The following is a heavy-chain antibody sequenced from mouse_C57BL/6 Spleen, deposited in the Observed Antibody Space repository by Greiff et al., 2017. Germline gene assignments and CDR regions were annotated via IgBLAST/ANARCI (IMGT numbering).Heavy chain of an antibody. CDR1: GYTFTSYT. V-gene: IGHV1-4*01. Sequence: QVQLKQSGAELARPGASVKMSCKASGYTFTSYTMHWVNQRPGQGLEWIGYINPSSGYTKYNQKFKDKATLTADKSSSTAYMQLSSLTSEDSAVYYCARGSQNYFDYWGQGTTLTVSS. CDR2: INPSSGYT. J-gene: IGHJ2*01. CDR3: ARGSQNYFDY.